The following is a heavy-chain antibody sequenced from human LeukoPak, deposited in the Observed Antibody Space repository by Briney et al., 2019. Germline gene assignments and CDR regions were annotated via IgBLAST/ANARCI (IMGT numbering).Heavy chain of an antibody. D-gene: IGHD5-12*01. J-gene: IGHJ4*02. CDR1: GFTFSTYA. CDR2: ISSVGDNI. Sequence: GGSLRLSCAASGFTFSTYAMSWVRQAPGKGPEWVSHISSVGDNIYYADSVKGRFTISRDNSKSTLYLQMNSLRAEDTAVYYCAKSRYSGYEIDYWGQGTLVTVSS. CDR3: AKSRYSGYEIDY. V-gene: IGHV3-23*01.